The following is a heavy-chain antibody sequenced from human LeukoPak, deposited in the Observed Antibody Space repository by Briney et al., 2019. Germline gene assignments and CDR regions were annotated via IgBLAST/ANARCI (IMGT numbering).Heavy chain of an antibody. CDR1: GGSISSGSYY. V-gene: IGHV4-39*01. D-gene: IGHD6-6*01. CDR2: IYYSGST. Sequence: SQTLSLTCTVSGGSISSGSYYWGWIRQPPGKGLEWIGSIYYSGSTYYNPSLKSRVTISVDTSKNQFSLKLSSVTAADTAVYYCARGHSVYSSSSFGYYFDYWGQGTLVTVSS. J-gene: IGHJ4*02. CDR3: ARGHSVYSSSSFGYYFDY.